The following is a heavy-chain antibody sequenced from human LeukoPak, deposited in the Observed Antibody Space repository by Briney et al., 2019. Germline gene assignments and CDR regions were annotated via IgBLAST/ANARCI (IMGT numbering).Heavy chain of an antibody. CDR2: IYYSGST. D-gene: IGHD3-22*01. CDR3: ARSITMIVVVITKAHAFDI. Sequence: KPSETLSLTCTVSGGSISSSSYYWGWIRQPPGKGLEWIGSIYYSGSTYYNPSLKSRVTISVDTSKNQFSLKLSSVTAADTAVYYCARSITMIVVVITKAHAFDIWGQGTMVTVSS. V-gene: IGHV4-39*01. J-gene: IGHJ3*02. CDR1: GGSISSSSYY.